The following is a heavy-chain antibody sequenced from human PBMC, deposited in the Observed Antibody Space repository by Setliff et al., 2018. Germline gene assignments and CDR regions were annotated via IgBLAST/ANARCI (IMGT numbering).Heavy chain of an antibody. Sequence: KTSETLSLTCNVSGGSISSRTYYWSWIRQPAGKGLEWIGHIYTSWSTNYNPSLKSRVTMSVDTSKNQFSLKLSAVTAADTAVYYCARDVGGEGYFDSWGQGTLVTVSS. D-gene: IGHD3-10*01. CDR1: GGSISSRTYY. J-gene: IGHJ4*02. CDR2: IYTSWST. CDR3: ARDVGGEGYFDS. V-gene: IGHV4-61*09.